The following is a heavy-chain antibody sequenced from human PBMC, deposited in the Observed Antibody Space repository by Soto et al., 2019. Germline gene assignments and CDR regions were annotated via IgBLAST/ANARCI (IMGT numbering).Heavy chain of an antibody. CDR2: IYDSEIT. J-gene: IGHJ6*02. V-gene: IGHV4-30-4*01. Sequence: QVQLQESGPGLVKPSQTLSLTCTVSGGSINSDDSYWSWLRQPPGRGLEWIGYIYDSEITYYNPSLKSRVTISVATSKNQFSLKLNSVTAADTAVYYCARDRQSEIVAMLASNGMDVWGQGTTVIVSS. CDR1: GGSINSDDSY. CDR3: ARDRQSEIVAMLASNGMDV. D-gene: IGHD5-12*01.